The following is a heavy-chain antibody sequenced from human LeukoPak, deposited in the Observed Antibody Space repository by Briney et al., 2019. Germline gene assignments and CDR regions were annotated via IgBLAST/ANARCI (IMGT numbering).Heavy chain of an antibody. V-gene: IGHV3-21*01. CDR1: GFTFSIYS. CDR2: ISSSSSYI. Sequence: GGSLRLSCAASGFTFSIYSMNCVRQSPGKGLEWVSSISSSSSYIYYADSVKGRFTISRDNAKNSLYLQMNSLSAEDTALYYCAKDATAVRGKVYMDVWGKGTTVTISS. D-gene: IGHD3-16*01. CDR3: AKDATAVRGKVYMDV. J-gene: IGHJ6*03.